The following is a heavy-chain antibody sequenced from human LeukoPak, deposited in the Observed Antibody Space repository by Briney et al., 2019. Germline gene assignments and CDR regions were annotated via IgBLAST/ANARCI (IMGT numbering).Heavy chain of an antibody. CDR2: ITSGSTSI. D-gene: IGHD6-6*01. Sequence: GGSLRLSCAASGFTFSSYSMNWVRQAPGKGLEWVSSITSGSTSIYYADSVKGRFTISRDNAKKSLYLEMNSLRAEDTAIYYCAKDKGRISIAAPKDAFDIWGQGTMVTVSS. V-gene: IGHV3-21*04. CDR3: AKDKGRISIAAPKDAFDI. CDR1: GFTFSSYS. J-gene: IGHJ3*02.